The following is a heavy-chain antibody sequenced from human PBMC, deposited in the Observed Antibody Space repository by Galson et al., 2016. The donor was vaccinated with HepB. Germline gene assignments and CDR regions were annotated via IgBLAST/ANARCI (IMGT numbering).Heavy chain of an antibody. V-gene: IGHV1-2*02. CDR1: GYTFTGHY. D-gene: IGHD6-13*01. Sequence: SVKVSCKASGYTFTGHYIHWVRQAPGQGLEWMGWIHPNGGGTNSAQKLHGRLTMTRDTSANTAHMELTSLRSDDTAIYYCARVGSSGWSYSYLDYWGQGTLVTVSS. J-gene: IGHJ4*02. CDR3: ARVGSSGWSYSYLDY. CDR2: IHPNGGGT.